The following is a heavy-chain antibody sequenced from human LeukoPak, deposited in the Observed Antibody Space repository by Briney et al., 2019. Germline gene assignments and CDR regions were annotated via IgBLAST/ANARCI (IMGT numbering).Heavy chain of an antibody. J-gene: IGHJ4*02. CDR3: ARDRGGATTWDY. CDR1: GFTFSSYE. D-gene: IGHD1-26*01. Sequence: GGSLRLSCAASGFTFSSYEMNWVRQAPGKGLEWVSYISSSGSTIYYADSVKGRFTISRDNAKNSLYLQMNSLRAEDTAVYYCARDRGGATTWDYWGQGTLVTVSS. CDR2: ISSSGSTI. V-gene: IGHV3-48*03.